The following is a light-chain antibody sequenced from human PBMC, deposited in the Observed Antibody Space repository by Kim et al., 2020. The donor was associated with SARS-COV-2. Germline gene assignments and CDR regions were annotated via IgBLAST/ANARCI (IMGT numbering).Light chain of an antibody. J-gene: IGLJ7*01. Sequence: QSITISCPGPSSDVGSYNLVSWYQHHPGKVPKVVIYEVNKRPSGVSYRFSGSKSGNTASLTISGLQAEDEADYYCCAYAPSSTFVLFGGGTQLTVL. CDR2: EVN. V-gene: IGLV2-23*02. CDR1: SSDVGSYNL. CDR3: CAYAPSSTFVL.